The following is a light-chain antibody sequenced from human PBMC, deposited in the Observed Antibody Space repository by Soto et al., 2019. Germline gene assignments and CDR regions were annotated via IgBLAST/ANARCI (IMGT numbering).Light chain of an antibody. CDR1: QSISSN. CDR2: GAT. CDR3: QLYGVSSPRIT. Sequence: EIVLTQSPGTLSLSPGERATLSCRASQSISSNLAWYQQKPGQAPRLLIYGATNRIIGIPDRFSGSVSGTDFTLTISRLEPEDFAVYYCQLYGVSSPRITFGQGTRLEIK. J-gene: IGKJ5*01. V-gene: IGKV3-20*01.